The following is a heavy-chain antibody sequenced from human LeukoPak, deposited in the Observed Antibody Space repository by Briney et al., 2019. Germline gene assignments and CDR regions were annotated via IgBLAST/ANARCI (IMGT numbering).Heavy chain of an antibody. CDR2: IYYSGNT. CDR3: VRLHSSSPPGAFHY. J-gene: IGHJ4*02. D-gene: IGHD6-13*01. V-gene: IGHV4-59*08. CDR1: GGSISSYY. Sequence: SETLSLTCSVSGGSISSYYWSWIRQSPGRGLEWIGYIYYSGNTNYSPSLKRRLTISVDTSKNQFSLKLSSVTAADTAVYYCVRLHSSSPPGAFHYWGQGILVTVSS.